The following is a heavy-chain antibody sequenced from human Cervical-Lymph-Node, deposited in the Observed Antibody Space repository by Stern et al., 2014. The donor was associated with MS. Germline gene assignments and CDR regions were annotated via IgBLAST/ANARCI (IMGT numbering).Heavy chain of an antibody. CDR1: GYTFTSYG. V-gene: IGHV1-18*01. CDR3: SRDWGEVPTISDY. Sequence: QLVQSGGEVKKPGTSVKVSCKTSGYTFTSYGITWVRQAPGQGPEWLGRINPHSGNTLYAQKFQGRVTMTTDTSTTTAYLELRSLTSDDTAVYYCSRDWGEVPTISDYWGQGTLVTVSS. J-gene: IGHJ4*02. D-gene: IGHD2-21*02. CDR2: INPHSGNT.